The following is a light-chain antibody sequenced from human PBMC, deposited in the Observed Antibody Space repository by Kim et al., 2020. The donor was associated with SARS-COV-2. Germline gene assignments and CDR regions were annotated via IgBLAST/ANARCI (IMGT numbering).Light chain of an antibody. Sequence: LSLSPGERATLSCRASQSVSSYLAWYQQKPGQAPRLLIYDASNRATGIPARFSGSGSGTDFTLTISSLEPEDFAVYYCQQRSNWPTSGQGTKLQI. V-gene: IGKV3-11*01. CDR2: DAS. CDR3: QQRSNWPT. CDR1: QSVSSY. J-gene: IGKJ2*01.